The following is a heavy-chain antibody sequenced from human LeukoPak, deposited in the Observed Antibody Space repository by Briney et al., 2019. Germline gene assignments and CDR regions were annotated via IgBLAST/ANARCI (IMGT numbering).Heavy chain of an antibody. D-gene: IGHD6-13*01. Sequence: GSLRLSCAASGFTVSSNYMSWVRQAPGKGLGWVSVIYSGGSTYYADSVKGRFTISRDNSKNTLYLQMNSLRAEDTAVYYCARDPGTAAAGVSDDYWGQGTLVTVSS. CDR2: IYSGGST. J-gene: IGHJ4*02. CDR3: ARDPGTAAAGVSDDY. V-gene: IGHV3-66*01. CDR1: GFTVSSNY.